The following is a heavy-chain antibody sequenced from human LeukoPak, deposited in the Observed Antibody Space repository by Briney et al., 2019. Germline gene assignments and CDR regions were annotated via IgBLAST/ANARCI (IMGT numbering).Heavy chain of an antibody. Sequence: SETLSLTCTVSGGSISSGGYYWSWIRQHPGKGLEWIGYIYYSGSTYYNPSLKSRVTISVDTSKNQFSLKLSSVTAADTAVYYCARGDAVAGPHLFDYWGQGTLVTVSS. CDR3: ARGDAVAGPHLFDY. D-gene: IGHD6-19*01. CDR2: IYYSGST. CDR1: GGSISSGGYY. J-gene: IGHJ4*02. V-gene: IGHV4-31*03.